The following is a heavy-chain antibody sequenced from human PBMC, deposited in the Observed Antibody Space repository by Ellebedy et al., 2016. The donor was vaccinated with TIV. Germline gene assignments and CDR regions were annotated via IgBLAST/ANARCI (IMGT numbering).Heavy chain of an antibody. CDR1: GFTFSSYA. Sequence: GGSLRLXXAASGFTFSSYAMNWVRQAPGKGLEWVSTISGSGGYTYYADSVKGRFTISRDNSKNTLYLQMNSLRAEDTAVYFCAKDGTGYSSGWTPEGYYYYGMDVWGQGTTVTVSS. J-gene: IGHJ6*02. V-gene: IGHV3-23*01. D-gene: IGHD6-19*01. CDR2: ISGSGGYT. CDR3: AKDGTGYSSGWTPEGYYYYGMDV.